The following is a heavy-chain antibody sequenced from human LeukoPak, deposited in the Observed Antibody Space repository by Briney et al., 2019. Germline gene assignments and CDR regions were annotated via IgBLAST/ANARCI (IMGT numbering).Heavy chain of an antibody. CDR3: ARGGRDSYWFDP. J-gene: IGHJ5*02. CDR1: GGSITNYY. Sequence: SETLSLTCTVSGGSITNYYWSWIRQPPGKGLEWIGYIYYSGSTNYNPSLKSRVTISVDTSKNQFSLKLSSVTAADTAVYYCARGGRDSYWFDPWGQGTLVTVSS. CDR2: IYYSGST. V-gene: IGHV4-59*01.